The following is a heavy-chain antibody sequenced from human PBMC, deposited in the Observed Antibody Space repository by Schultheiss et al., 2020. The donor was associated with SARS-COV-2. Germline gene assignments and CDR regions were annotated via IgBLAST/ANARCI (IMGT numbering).Heavy chain of an antibody. CDR2: ISSSGSTI. D-gene: IGHD3-22*01. CDR1: GFTFSSYE. CDR3: ARGYYDSSGYYLGAFDI. J-gene: IGHJ3*02. V-gene: IGHV3-48*03. Sequence: GGSLRLSCAASGFTFSSYEMNWVRQAPGKGLEWVSYISSSGSTIYYADSVKGRFTISRDNAKNSLYLQMNSLRAEDTAVYYCARGYYDSSGYYLGAFDIWGQGKMVTVAS.